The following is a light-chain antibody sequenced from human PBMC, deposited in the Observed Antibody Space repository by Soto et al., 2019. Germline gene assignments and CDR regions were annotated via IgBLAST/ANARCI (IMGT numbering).Light chain of an antibody. Sequence: DIVLTQSPGTLSLSPGERATLSCRASQSVSSSYLAWYQQKPGQAPRLLIYGASSRATGIPDRFSGSGSGTDFTLTISRLEPEDFAVYYCQQYGSSRWTFGQGTKADIK. CDR2: GAS. CDR3: QQYGSSRWT. J-gene: IGKJ1*01. CDR1: QSVSSSY. V-gene: IGKV3-20*01.